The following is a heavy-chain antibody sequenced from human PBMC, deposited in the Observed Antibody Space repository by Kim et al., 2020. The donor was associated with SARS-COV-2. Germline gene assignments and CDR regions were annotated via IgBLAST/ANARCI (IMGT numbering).Heavy chain of an antibody. V-gene: IGHV3-30*18. Sequence: GGSLRLSCAASGFTFSSYGMHWVRQAPGKGLEWVAVISYDGSNKYYADSVKGRFTISRDNSKNTLYLQMNSLRAEDTAVYYCAKSYSSSWQLYYYYGMDVWGQGTTVTVSS. CDR1: GFTFSSYG. J-gene: IGHJ6*02. D-gene: IGHD6-13*01. CDR2: ISYDGSNK. CDR3: AKSYSSSWQLYYYYGMDV.